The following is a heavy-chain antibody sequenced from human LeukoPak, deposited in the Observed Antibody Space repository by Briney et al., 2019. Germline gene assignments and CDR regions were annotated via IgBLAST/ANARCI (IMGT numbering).Heavy chain of an antibody. Sequence: GGSLRLSCAASGFTFSGFSMSWVRQAPGKGLEWVSYISSSGSTIYYADSVKGRFTISRDNAKNSLYLQMNSLRAEDTAVYYCAELGITMIGGVWGKGTTVTISS. J-gene: IGHJ6*04. D-gene: IGHD3-10*02. CDR1: GFTFSGFS. V-gene: IGHV3-48*03. CDR2: ISSSGSTI. CDR3: AELGITMIGGV.